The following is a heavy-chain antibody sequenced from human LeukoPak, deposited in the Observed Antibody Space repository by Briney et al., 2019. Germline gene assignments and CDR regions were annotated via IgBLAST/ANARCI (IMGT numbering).Heavy chain of an antibody. Sequence: GRSLRLSCAASGFTFSDYVMTWVRQAPGKGLDWVSAIDDTGSHTDYADSVKGRFTISRDNSKNTLYLQMNSLRAEDTAIYYCAKSGLSISAARQLDYWGQGTLVTVSS. V-gene: IGHV3-23*01. D-gene: IGHD6-13*01. CDR2: IDDTGSHT. J-gene: IGHJ4*02. CDR3: AKSGLSISAARQLDY. CDR1: GFTFSDYV.